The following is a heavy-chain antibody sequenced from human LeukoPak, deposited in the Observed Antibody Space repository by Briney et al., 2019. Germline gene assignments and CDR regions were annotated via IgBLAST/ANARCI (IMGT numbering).Heavy chain of an antibody. D-gene: IGHD3-22*01. CDR1: GGSISSYY. V-gene: IGHV4-59*01. Sequence: KPSETLSLTCTVSGGSISSYYWSWIRQPPGEGLEWIGYIYYGGSTDYNPSLKSRVTISKDTSKTQFSLRLSSVTSADTAVYYCARARLDSSGRFDSWGQGTLVTVSS. CDR2: IYYGGST. CDR3: ARARLDSSGRFDS. J-gene: IGHJ4*02.